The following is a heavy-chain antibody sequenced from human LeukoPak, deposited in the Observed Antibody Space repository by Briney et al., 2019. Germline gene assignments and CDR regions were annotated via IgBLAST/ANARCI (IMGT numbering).Heavy chain of an antibody. CDR1: GYSISCGNY. CDR2: IYHSGST. Sequence: SETLSLTCTVSGYSISCGNYWGWIRQPPGKGLEWIGSIYHSGSTYYNPSLKSRATISVDTSKNQFSLKLSSVTAADTAVYYCAREGYYYDSSFDYWGQGTLVTVSS. CDR3: AREGYYYDSSFDY. J-gene: IGHJ4*02. V-gene: IGHV4-38-2*02. D-gene: IGHD3-22*01.